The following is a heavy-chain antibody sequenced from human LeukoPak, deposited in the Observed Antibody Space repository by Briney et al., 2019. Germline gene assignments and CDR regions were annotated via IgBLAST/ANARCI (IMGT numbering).Heavy chain of an antibody. CDR2: IYYSGST. V-gene: IGHV4-39*01. Sequence: KPSETLSLTCTVSGGSISSSSYYWGWIRQPPGKGLEWIGCIYYSGSTYYNPSLKSRVTISVDTSKNQFSLKLSSVTAADTAVYYCARGPPWEYQLLLGEGGSPTPTHYFDYWGQGTLVTVSS. CDR1: GGSISSSSYY. J-gene: IGHJ4*02. CDR3: ARGPPWEYQLLLGEGGSPTPTHYFDY. D-gene: IGHD2-2*01.